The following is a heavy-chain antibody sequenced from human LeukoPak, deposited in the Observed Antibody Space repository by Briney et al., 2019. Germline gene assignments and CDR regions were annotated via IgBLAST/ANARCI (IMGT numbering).Heavy chain of an antibody. D-gene: IGHD6-19*01. J-gene: IGHJ6*02. Sequence: SETLSLTCSVSGASISRDFWSWIRQPPGKGLEWIGYIHYSGLTNYSPSLESRVTISVDTSQNQFSLKLRSVTAEDTAVYYCVYTSGWTNFYYYGMDVWGQGTTVTVSS. CDR1: GASISRDF. CDR3: VYTSGWTNFYYYGMDV. V-gene: IGHV4-59*01. CDR2: IHYSGLT.